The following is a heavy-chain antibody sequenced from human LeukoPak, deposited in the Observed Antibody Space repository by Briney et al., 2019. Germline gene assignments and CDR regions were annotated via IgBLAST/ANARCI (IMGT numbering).Heavy chain of an antibody. Sequence: GGSLRLSCAASGFTFSSYWMHWVRQAPGKGLVWVSRINSDGSSTTYADSVKGRFTISRDNAKSTLYLQMNSLRAEDTAVYYCAKDRTWRVMAMTYFDYWGQGTLVTVSS. V-gene: IGHV3-74*01. D-gene: IGHD5-24*01. J-gene: IGHJ4*02. CDR1: GFTFSSYW. CDR3: AKDRTWRVMAMTYFDY. CDR2: INSDGSST.